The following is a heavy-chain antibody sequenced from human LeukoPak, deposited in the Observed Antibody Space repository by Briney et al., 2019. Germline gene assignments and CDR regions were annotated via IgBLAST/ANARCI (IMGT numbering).Heavy chain of an antibody. CDR2: ISSNGGST. J-gene: IGHJ4*02. CDR1: GFTFSSYA. V-gene: IGHV3-64D*06. Sequence: GGSLRLSCSASGFTFSSYAMHWVRQAPGKGLEYVSAISSNGGSTYYADSVKGGFTISRDNSKNTLYLQMSSLRAEDTAVYYCVKSYYDILTGYSPLGGNFDYWGQGTLVTVSS. D-gene: IGHD3-9*01. CDR3: VKSYYDILTGYSPLGGNFDY.